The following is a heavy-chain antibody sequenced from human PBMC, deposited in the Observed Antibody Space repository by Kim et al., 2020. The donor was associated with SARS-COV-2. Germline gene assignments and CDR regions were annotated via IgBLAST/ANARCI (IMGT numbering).Heavy chain of an antibody. Sequence: SETLSLTCTVSGGSISSSSYYWGWIRQPPGKGLEWIGSIYYSGSTYYNPSLKSRVTISVDTSKNQFSLKLSSVTAADTAVYYCARDTFPTYGGNAYFDYWGQGTLVTVSS. J-gene: IGHJ4*02. D-gene: IGHD4-17*01. CDR3: ARDTFPTYGGNAYFDY. V-gene: IGHV4-39*02. CDR1: GGSISSSSYY. CDR2: IYYSGST.